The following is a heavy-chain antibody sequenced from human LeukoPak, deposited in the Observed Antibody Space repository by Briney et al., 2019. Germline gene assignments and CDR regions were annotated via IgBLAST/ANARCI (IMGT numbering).Heavy chain of an antibody. Sequence: GGSLRLSCAASGFTFSSYWMHWVRQAPGKGLVWVSRISPDGSTTGHADSVKGRFTTSRDNAKNTLFLQMNSLRAEDTAVYYCTKDFDFSSAIWGQGTLVTASS. CDR1: GFTFSSYW. CDR3: TKDFDFSSAI. V-gene: IGHV3-74*01. D-gene: IGHD3-3*01. CDR2: ISPDGSTT. J-gene: IGHJ4*02.